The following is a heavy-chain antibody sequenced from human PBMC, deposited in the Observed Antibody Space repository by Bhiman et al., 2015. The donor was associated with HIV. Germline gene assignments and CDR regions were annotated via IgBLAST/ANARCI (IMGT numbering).Heavy chain of an antibody. V-gene: IGHV3-21*03. CDR1: GFTFSSHW. D-gene: IGHD3-10*01. CDR2: ISSSSSYI. CDR3: ARDQAREVNGMDV. J-gene: IGHJ6*02. Sequence: EVQLVESGGSLVQPGGSLRLSCATSGFTFSSHWMTWVRQAPGKGLEWVSSISSSSSYIYYADSVKGRFTISRDNAKNSLYLQMNSLRAEDTGVYNCARDQAREVNGMDVWGQGTTVTVSS.